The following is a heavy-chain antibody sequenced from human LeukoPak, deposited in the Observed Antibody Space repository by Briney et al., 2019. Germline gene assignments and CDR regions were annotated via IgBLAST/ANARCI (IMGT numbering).Heavy chain of an antibody. CDR2: ISYDGSKK. D-gene: IGHD3-22*01. CDR1: GFIFSSYA. V-gene: IGHV3-30-3*01. CDR3: ARENYYGGSVLGALDI. J-gene: IGHJ3*02. Sequence: PGRALRLSCAGSGFIFSSYAIQGVRQAPGKGVEGGAVISYDGSKKYYADSLKAQFTISTDNSKNTLYLQMNSLRAEDTAVYCCARENYYGGSVLGALDIWGQGTMVTVSS.